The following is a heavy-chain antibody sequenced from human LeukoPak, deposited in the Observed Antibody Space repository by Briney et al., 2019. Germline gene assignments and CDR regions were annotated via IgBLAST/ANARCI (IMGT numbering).Heavy chain of an antibody. D-gene: IGHD3-16*01. J-gene: IGHJ3*02. CDR1: GFTFTTHS. Sequence: GGSLRLSCEASGFTFTTHSFNWLRQAPGKGREWVSSISSTNTYIKYADSVKGRYTITRDNTKNSVFLQMNSLAGEDTAEDYWAKEGGDAFDSWGQGTMVTVSS. CDR2: ISSTNTYI. V-gene: IGHV3-21*01. CDR3: AKEGGDAFDS.